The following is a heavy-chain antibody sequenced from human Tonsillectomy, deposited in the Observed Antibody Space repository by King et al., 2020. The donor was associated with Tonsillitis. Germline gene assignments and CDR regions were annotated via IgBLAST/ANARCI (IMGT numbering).Heavy chain of an antibody. CDR3: VWGYGMDV. J-gene: IGHJ6*02. Sequence: VQLVESGGGVVQPGRSLRLSCAASGFTFSSYAMHWVRQAPGKGLEWVAVISYDGSNKYYADSVKGRFTISRDNSKNTLYLQMNSLRAEDTAVYYCVWGYGMDVWGQGTTVTVSS. CDR2: ISYDGSNK. V-gene: IGHV3-30*04. D-gene: IGHD1-26*01. CDR1: GFTFSSYA.